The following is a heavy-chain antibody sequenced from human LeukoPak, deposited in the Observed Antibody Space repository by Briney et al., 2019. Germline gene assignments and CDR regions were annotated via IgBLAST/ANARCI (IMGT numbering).Heavy chain of an antibody. J-gene: IGHJ5*02. V-gene: IGHV3-23*01. CDR3: AKALGGSGSYRNWFDP. CDR2: ISGSGGTT. CDR1: RFIFSSYA. D-gene: IGHD1-26*01. Sequence: GGSLRLSCAASRFIFSSYAMSWVRQAPGKGLEWVSSISGSGGTTYYAESVKGRITISRDNSKNTLYLQMNSLRAEDTAIYYCAKALGGSGSYRNWFDPWGQGTLVTVSS.